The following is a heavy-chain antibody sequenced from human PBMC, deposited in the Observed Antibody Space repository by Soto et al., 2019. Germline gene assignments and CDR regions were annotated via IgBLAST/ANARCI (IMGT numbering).Heavy chain of an antibody. CDR1: GYTFTNND. J-gene: IGHJ5*02. V-gene: IGHV1-8*02. CDR2: MNPGSGDT. Sequence: ASVKVSCKASGYTFTNNDVSWVRQANGQGLQWMGWMNPGSGDTGYAQKFQGRVTMTRDISRATAYMELNSLTSEDTAIYYCSRMESFGSLNWFDPWGQGTMVTVSS. D-gene: IGHD5-18*01. CDR3: SRMESFGSLNWFDP.